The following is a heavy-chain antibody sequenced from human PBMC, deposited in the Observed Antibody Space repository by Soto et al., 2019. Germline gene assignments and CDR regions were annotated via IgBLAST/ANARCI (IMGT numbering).Heavy chain of an antibody. CDR2: IYATGTT. CDR3: VRDGTKTLRDWFDP. V-gene: IGHV4-4*07. D-gene: IGHD1-1*01. Sequence: TSETLSLTCTVSGASISGFYWSWIRKSAGKGLEWIGRIYATGTTDYNPSLKSRVMMSVDTSKKQFSLKLRSVTAADTAVHYCVRDGTKTLRDWFDPWGQGISVTVSS. CDR1: GASISGFY. J-gene: IGHJ5*02.